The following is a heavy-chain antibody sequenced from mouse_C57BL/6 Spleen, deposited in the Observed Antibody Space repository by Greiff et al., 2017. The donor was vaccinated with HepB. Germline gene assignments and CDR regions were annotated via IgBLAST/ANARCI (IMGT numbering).Heavy chain of an antibody. D-gene: IGHD2-4*01. CDR2: INPNNGGT. J-gene: IGHJ1*03. Sequence: VQLKESGPELVKPGASVKMSCKASGYTFTDYNMHWVKQSHGKSLEWIGYINPNNGGTSYNQKFKGKATLTVNKSSSTAYMELRSLTSEDSAVYYCARNYDYDGYFDVWGTGTTVTVSS. V-gene: IGHV1-22*01. CDR1: GYTFTDYN. CDR3: ARNYDYDGYFDV.